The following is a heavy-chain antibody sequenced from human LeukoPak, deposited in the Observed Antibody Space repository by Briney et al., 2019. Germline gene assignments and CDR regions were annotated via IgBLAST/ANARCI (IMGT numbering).Heavy chain of an antibody. CDR3: AKTLYYSDSSGYAY. V-gene: IGHV3-21*06. J-gene: IGHJ4*02. CDR1: GFTFSSYS. CDR2: IFPSGGEI. Sequence: GGSLRLSCAASGFTFSSYSMNWVRQAPGKGLEWVSSIFPSGGEIHYADSVRGRFTISRDNAKNSLFLQMNSLRAEDTAVYYCAKTLYYSDSSGYAYWGQGTLVTVSS. D-gene: IGHD3-22*01.